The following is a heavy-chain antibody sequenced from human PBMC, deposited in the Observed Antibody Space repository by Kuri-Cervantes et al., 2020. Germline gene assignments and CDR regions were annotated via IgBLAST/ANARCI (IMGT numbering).Heavy chain of an antibody. CDR1: GFTFSSYA. D-gene: IGHD6-13*01. Sequence: GESLKISCAASGFTFSSYAMSWVRQAPGKGLEWVSAISGSGGSTYYADSVKGRFTISRDNSKNTLYLQMNSLRAEDTAVYYCARGGWGSSSWYRGDWFDPWGQGTLVTVSS. V-gene: IGHV3-23*01. CDR3: ARGGWGSSSWYRGDWFDP. CDR2: ISGSGGST. J-gene: IGHJ5*02.